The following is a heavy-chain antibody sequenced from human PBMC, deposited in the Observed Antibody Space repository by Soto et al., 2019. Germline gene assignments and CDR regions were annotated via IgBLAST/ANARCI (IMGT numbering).Heavy chain of an antibody. CDR2: IDNSGST. CDR1: GGSISNYF. Sequence: KSSETLSLTXIVSGGSISNYFCNWIRQPAGKGLEWIGRIDNSGSTNYNPSLKSRITMSADTSRNQFSLKLNSVTAADTAVYYCARGGQDFWSGPFDYWGQGALVTVSS. J-gene: IGHJ4*02. CDR3: ARGGQDFWSGPFDY. D-gene: IGHD3-3*01. V-gene: IGHV4-4*07.